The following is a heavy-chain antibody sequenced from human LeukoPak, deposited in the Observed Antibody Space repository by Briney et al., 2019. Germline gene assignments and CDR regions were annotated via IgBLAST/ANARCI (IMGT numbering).Heavy chain of an antibody. CDR2: IYYSGST. D-gene: IGHD1-7*01. CDR3: ARGQALRAVWNYLFDP. J-gene: IGHJ5*02. CDR1: GGSISSYY. Sequence: SETLSLTCTVSGGSISSYYWSWIRQPPGKGLEWIGYIYYSGSTNYNPSLKSRVTISVDTSKNQFSLKLSSVTAADTAVYYCARGQALRAVWNYLFDPWGQGTLVTVSS. V-gene: IGHV4-59*01.